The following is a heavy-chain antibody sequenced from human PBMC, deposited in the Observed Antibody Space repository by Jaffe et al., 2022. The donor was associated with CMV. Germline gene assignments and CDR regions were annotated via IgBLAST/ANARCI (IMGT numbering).Heavy chain of an antibody. D-gene: IGHD2-15*01. V-gene: IGHV3-49*04. Sequence: EVQLVESGGGLVQPGRSLRLSCTASGFTFGDYAMSWVRQAPGKGLEWVGFIRSKAYGGTTEYAASVKGRFTISRDDSKSIAYLQMNSLKTEDTAVYYCTSRIVVVVAATTGDAFDIWGQGTMVTVSS. CDR3: TSRIVVVVAATTGDAFDI. CDR1: GFTFGDYA. CDR2: IRSKAYGGTT. J-gene: IGHJ3*02.